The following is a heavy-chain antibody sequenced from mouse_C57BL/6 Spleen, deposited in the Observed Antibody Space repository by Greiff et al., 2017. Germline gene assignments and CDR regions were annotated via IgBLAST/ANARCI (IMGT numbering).Heavy chain of an antibody. D-gene: IGHD1-1*01. CDR3: ARDYYGSSHWYFEV. CDR1: GYTFTSYW. J-gene: IGHJ1*03. CDR2: IDPSDSET. Sequence: VQLQQSGAELVRPGSSVKLSCKASGYTFTSYWMHWVKQRPIQGLEWIGNIDPSDSETHYNQKFKDKATLTVDKSSSTAYMQLSSLTSEASAVYYCARDYYGSSHWYFEVWGTGTTVTVSS. V-gene: IGHV1-52*01.